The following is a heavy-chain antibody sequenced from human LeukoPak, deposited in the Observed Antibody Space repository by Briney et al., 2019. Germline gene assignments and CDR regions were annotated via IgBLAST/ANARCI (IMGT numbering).Heavy chain of an antibody. J-gene: IGHJ6*02. V-gene: IGHV1-24*01. Sequence: GASVKVSCKVSVYTLTELSMHWVRQAPGKGLEWMGGFDPEDGETIYSQKFQGRVTMTEDTSTDTAYMELSSLRSEDTAVYYCATELRNGSGSYNYYYYYGMDVWGQGTTVTVSS. D-gene: IGHD3-10*01. CDR2: FDPEDGET. CDR1: VYTLTELS. CDR3: ATELRNGSGSYNYYYYYGMDV.